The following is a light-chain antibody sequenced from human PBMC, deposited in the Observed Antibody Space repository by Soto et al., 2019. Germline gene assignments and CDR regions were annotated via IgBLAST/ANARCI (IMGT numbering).Light chain of an antibody. CDR1: QTVYSY. CDR2: DAS. Sequence: EIFLTQSPATLSLSPGQRAVLSCRASQTVYSYLAWYQHKPGQAPRLLIYDASKRATDIPPRFSGSGYGTDFTLIISSLEPDDFAVYYCQQRANWPPLTFGGGTKVEI. V-gene: IGKV3-11*01. J-gene: IGKJ4*01. CDR3: QQRANWPPLT.